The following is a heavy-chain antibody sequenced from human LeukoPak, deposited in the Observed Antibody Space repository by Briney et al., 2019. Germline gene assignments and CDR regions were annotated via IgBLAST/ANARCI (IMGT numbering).Heavy chain of an antibody. CDR2: IYYSGST. V-gene: IGHV4-59*01. CDR3: ARAGAARPPYGMDV. Sequence: SETLSLTCTVSGGSISSYYWSWIRQPPGKGLEWIGYIYYSGSTNYNPSLKSRVTISVDTSKNQFSLKLSSVTAADMAVYYCARAGAARPPYGMDVWGQGTTVTVSS. CDR1: GGSISSYY. J-gene: IGHJ6*02. D-gene: IGHD6-6*01.